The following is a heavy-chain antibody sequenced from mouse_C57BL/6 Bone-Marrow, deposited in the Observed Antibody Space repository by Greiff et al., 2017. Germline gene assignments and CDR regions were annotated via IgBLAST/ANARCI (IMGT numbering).Heavy chain of an antibody. CDR1: GFNIKNTY. CDR2: IDPANGTT. CDR3: ARYYGSSSLAMDY. V-gene: IGHV14-3*01. J-gene: IGHJ4*01. Sequence: VQLQQSVAELVRPGASVKLSCTASGFNIKNTYMHWVKQRPEQGLEWIGRIDPANGTTKYAPKFQGKATITADTSSNTAYLQLSSLPSEDTAIYYCARYYGSSSLAMDYWGQGTSVTVSS. D-gene: IGHD1-1*01.